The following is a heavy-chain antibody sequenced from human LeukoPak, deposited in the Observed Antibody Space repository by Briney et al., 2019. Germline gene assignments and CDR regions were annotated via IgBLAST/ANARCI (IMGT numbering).Heavy chain of an antibody. CDR1: SDSFNGRF. Sequence: SETLSLTCTVSSDSFNGRFWSWLRDPPRRGGEGVAYVYHNGSTNFNPSLKTRVTLSGDTSTPQLFMTLSSVTAADTAVYYCARDVGMRGPPFFAYWAQGILVTVSS. V-gene: IGHV4-59*11. CDR2: VYHNGST. D-gene: IGHD1-26*01. J-gene: IGHJ4*02. CDR3: ARDVGMRGPPFFAY.